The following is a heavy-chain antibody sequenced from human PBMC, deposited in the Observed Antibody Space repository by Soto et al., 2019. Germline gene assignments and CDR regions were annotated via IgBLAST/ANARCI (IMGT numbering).Heavy chain of an antibody. CDR1: GDSVSSNSAA. V-gene: IGHV6-1*01. CDR2: TYYRSKWYN. D-gene: IGHD3-3*01. CDR3: ASEVAYYDFWSGYYRYYGMDV. Sequence: PSQTLSLTCAISGDSVSSNSAAWNWIRQSPSRGLEWLGRTYYRSKWYNDYAVSVKSRITINPDTSKNQFSLQLNSVTPEDTAVYYCASEVAYYDFWSGYYRYYGMDVWGQGTTVTVS. J-gene: IGHJ6*02.